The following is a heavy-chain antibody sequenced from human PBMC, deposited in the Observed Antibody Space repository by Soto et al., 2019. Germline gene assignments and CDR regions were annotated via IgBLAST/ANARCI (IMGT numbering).Heavy chain of an antibody. J-gene: IGHJ6*02. CDR2: IIPIFGTA. CDR3: ARGYRYGYRYAAYYYGMDV. Sequence: QVQLVQSGAEVKKPGSSVKVSCKASGGTFSSYAISWVRQAPGQGLEWMGGIIPIFGTANYAQKFQGRVTITAYKSTSTAYMELSSLRAEDTAVYYCARGYRYGYRYAAYYYGMDVWGQGTTVTVSS. CDR1: GGTFSSYA. V-gene: IGHV1-69*06. D-gene: IGHD5-18*01.